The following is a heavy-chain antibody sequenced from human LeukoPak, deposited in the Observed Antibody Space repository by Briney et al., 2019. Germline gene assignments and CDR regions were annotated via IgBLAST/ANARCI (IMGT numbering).Heavy chain of an antibody. V-gene: IGHV1-2*02. D-gene: IGHD6-19*01. CDR3: ARVLEQWLVIFDY. Sequence: GASVKVSCKASGYTFTGYYMHWVRQAPGRELEWMGWINPNSGGTNYAQKFQGRVTMTRDTSISTAYMELSRLRSDDTAVYYCARVLEQWLVIFDYWGQGTLVTVSS. J-gene: IGHJ4*02. CDR1: GYTFTGYY. CDR2: INPNSGGT.